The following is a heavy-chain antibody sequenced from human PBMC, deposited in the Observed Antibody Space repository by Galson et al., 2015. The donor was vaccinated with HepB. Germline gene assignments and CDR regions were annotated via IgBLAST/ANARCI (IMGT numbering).Heavy chain of an antibody. Sequence: SVKVSCKASGYTFKSHYMHWVRQAPGQGLEWMGLINSDAGSTSHAQKFQGRVTMTRDTSTSTIYMELSSLRSDDTAVYYCARDGETSMSRFDYWGQGSLVTVSS. D-gene: IGHD2/OR15-2a*01. V-gene: IGHV1-46*02. CDR1: GYTFKSHY. CDR3: ARDGETSMSRFDY. CDR2: INSDAGST. J-gene: IGHJ4*02.